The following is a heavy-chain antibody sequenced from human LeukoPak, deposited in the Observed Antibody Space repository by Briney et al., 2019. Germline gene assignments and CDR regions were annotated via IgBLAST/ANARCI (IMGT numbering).Heavy chain of an antibody. V-gene: IGHV3-23*01. CDR2: ISGSGGST. Sequence: GGSLRLSCAASGFTFSSYAMSWVRQAPGKGLEWVSAISGSGGSTYYADSVKGRFTISRDNSRNTLSLQMNSLRVDDTAVYYCARGFRSVTTWGYFDYWGQGALVTVSS. D-gene: IGHD4-17*01. CDR3: ARGFRSVTTWGYFDY. CDR1: GFTFSSYA. J-gene: IGHJ4*02.